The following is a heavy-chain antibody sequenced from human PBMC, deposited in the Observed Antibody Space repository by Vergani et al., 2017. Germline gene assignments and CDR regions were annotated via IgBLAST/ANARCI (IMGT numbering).Heavy chain of an antibody. CDR1: GFTFGYYA. J-gene: IGHJ3*02. CDR3: VRDQVTMLRGSDALDI. V-gene: IGHV3-49*03. Sequence: EVQLVESGGDLVQPGRSLRLSCTASGFTFGYYAMDWFRQAPGQGLEWVGGIRSKAYGQATIYAASVKGRFTIERDDSKRIAYLQMNNLQTEDTAMYYCVRDQVTMLRGSDALDIWGQGTMVTVSS. D-gene: IGHD3-10*01. CDR2: IRSKAYGQAT.